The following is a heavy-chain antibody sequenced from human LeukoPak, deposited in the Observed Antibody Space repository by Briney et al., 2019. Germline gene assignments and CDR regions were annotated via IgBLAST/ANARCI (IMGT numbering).Heavy chain of an antibody. CDR3: ARRDSSSWYSDFDC. CDR2: MNPNSGNT. D-gene: IGHD6-13*01. J-gene: IGHJ4*02. CDR1: GYTFTSYD. Sequence: ASVKVSCKASGYTFTSYDINWVRQATGQGLEWMGWMNPNSGNTGYAQKFQGRVTITRNTSISTAYMELSSLRSEDTAVYYCARRDSSSWYSDFDCWGQGTLVTVSS. V-gene: IGHV1-8*03.